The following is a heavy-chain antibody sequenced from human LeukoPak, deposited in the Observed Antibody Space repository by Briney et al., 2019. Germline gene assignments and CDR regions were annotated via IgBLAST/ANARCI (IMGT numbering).Heavy chain of an antibody. CDR3: AKGSSSSRINFDY. J-gene: IGHJ4*02. Sequence: GGSLRLSCAASGFTFTNYWMSWVRQAPGKGLEWVSAISGSGGSTYYADSVKGRFTISRDNSKNTLYLQMNSLRAEDTAVYYCAKGSSSSRINFDYRGQGTLVTVSS. D-gene: IGHD6-6*01. V-gene: IGHV3-23*01. CDR2: ISGSGGST. CDR1: GFTFTNYW.